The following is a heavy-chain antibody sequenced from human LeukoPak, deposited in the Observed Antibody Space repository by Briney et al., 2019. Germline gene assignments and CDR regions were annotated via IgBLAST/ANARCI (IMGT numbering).Heavy chain of an antibody. CDR1: VGSISSYY. V-gene: IGHV4-4*09. CDR3: ARHVNYYDSSGYYFDY. Sequence: SETLSLTCTVSVGSISSYYWSWIRQPPGKRLEWIGYIYTSGNTNYNTSLKSRVTISVDTSKNQFSLKLSSVTAADTAVYYCARHVNYYDSSGYYFDYWGQGTLVTVSS. J-gene: IGHJ4*02. CDR2: IYTSGNT. D-gene: IGHD3-22*01.